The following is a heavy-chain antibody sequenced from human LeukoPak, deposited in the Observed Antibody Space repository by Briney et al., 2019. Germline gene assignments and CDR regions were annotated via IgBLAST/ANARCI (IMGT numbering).Heavy chain of an antibody. CDR1: GFTFRNYW. J-gene: IGHJ4*02. CDR2: INRSGST. D-gene: IGHD1-26*01. CDR3: ASSSYYGGD. V-gene: IGHV4-34*01. Sequence: GSLRLSCAVSGFTFRNYWMSWVRQPPGKGLEWIGEINRSGSTNYNPSLKSRVTISVDTSKNQFSLKLSSVTAADTAVYYCASSSYYGGDWGQGTLVIVSS.